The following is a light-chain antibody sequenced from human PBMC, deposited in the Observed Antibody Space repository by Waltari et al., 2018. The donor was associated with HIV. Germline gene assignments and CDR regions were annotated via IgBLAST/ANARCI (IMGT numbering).Light chain of an antibody. Sequence: EIVLTQSRATLSVSPGGRAPPSCRASKSIATYLAWYQHKPGQPPRLLMSHASTRATGIPARFSGSGSGTDFTLTISSLEPEDFAIYYCQQRAISPGTFGHGTRLDIK. V-gene: IGKV3-11*01. J-gene: IGKJ5*01. CDR3: QQRAISPGT. CDR2: HAS. CDR1: KSIATY.